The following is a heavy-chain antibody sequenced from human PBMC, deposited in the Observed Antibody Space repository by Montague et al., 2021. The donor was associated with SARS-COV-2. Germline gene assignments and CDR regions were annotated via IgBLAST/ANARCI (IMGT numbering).Heavy chain of an antibody. CDR3: ARHGLAGITIFGVVTPRGGFDI. CDR1: GGSISSSNYY. Sequence: SETLSLTCTVSGGSISSSNYYWGWIRQPPGKGLEWIGSIYYSGSTYYNPSLKSRVTISVDTSKNQFSLKLSSVTAADTAVYYCARHGLAGITIFGVVTPRGGFDIWGQGTMVTVSS. V-gene: IGHV4-39*01. CDR2: IYYSGST. D-gene: IGHD3-3*01. J-gene: IGHJ3*02.